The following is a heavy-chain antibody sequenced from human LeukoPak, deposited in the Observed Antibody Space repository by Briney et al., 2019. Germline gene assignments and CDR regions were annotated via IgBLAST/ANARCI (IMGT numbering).Heavy chain of an antibody. D-gene: IGHD6-6*01. V-gene: IGHV4-59*01. CDR3: AGGSSSLNWFDP. Sequence: SETLSLTCTVSGGSISSYYWSWIRQPPGKGLEWIGYIHHSGSTNYNPSLKSRVTISVDTPKNQFSLKLKSVTAADTAVYYCAGGSSSLNWFDPWGQGTPVTVSS. CDR1: GGSISSYY. J-gene: IGHJ5*02. CDR2: IHHSGST.